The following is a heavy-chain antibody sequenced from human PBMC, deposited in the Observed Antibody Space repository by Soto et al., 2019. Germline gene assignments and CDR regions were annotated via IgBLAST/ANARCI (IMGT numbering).Heavy chain of an antibody. CDR2: IKSKTDGGTT. CDR3: TTGLAIGIAAAAPDHDAFDI. CDR1: GFTFSNAW. Sequence: PGGSLRLSCAASGFTFSNAWMGWVRQAPGKGLEWVGRIKSKTDGGTTDYAAPVKGRFTISRDVSKNTLYLQMNSLKTEDTAVYYCTTGLAIGIAAAAPDHDAFDIWGQGTMVTVSS. V-gene: IGHV3-15*01. J-gene: IGHJ3*02. D-gene: IGHD6-13*01.